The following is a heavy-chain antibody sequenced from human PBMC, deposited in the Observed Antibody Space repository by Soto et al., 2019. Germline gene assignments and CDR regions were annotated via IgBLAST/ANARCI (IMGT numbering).Heavy chain of an antibody. J-gene: IGHJ2*01. V-gene: IGHV3-23*01. CDR2: ISGSGGST. CDR1: GFTFSSYA. D-gene: IGHD5-18*01. CDR3: VTSGYSYGYEWYFDL. Sequence: EVQLLESGGGLVQPGGSLRLSCAASGFTFSSYAMSWVRQAPGKGLEWVSAISGSGGSTYYADSVKGRFTISRDNSKNTLYLEMNSLRAEDRAVYYCVTSGYSYGYEWYFDLWGRGTLVTVSS.